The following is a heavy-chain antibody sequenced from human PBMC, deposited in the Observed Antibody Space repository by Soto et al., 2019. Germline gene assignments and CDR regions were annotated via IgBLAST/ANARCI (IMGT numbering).Heavy chain of an antibody. V-gene: IGHV3-33*01. CDR2: IWYDGSNK. D-gene: IGHD3-10*01. J-gene: IGHJ6*02. CDR1: GFTFSSYG. Sequence: GGSLRLSCAASGFTFSSYGLHWVCQAPGKGLEWVAVIWYDGSNKYYADSVKGRFTISRDNSKNTLYLQMNSRRAEDTAVYYRARDRGSGYYGMDVWGQGTTVTVSS. CDR3: ARDRGSGYYGMDV.